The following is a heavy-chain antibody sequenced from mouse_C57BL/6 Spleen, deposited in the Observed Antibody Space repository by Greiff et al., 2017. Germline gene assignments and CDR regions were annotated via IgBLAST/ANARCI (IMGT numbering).Heavy chain of an antibody. CDR1: GYTFTSYW. J-gene: IGHJ2*01. D-gene: IGHD1-1*01. CDR2: IDPSDSYT. V-gene: IGHV1-50*01. Sequence: QVQLQQPGAELVKPGASVKLSCKASGYTFTSYWMQWVKQRPGQGLEWIGEIDPSDSYTNYNQKFKGKATLTVDTSSSTAYMQLSSLTSEDSAVYYCARRDLVYYYGSSEGDWGQGTTLTVSS. CDR3: ARRDLVYYYGSSEGD.